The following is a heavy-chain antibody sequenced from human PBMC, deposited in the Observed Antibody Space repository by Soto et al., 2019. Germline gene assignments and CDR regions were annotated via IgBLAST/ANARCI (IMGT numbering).Heavy chain of an antibody. V-gene: IGHV1-69*13. J-gene: IGHJ6*02. CDR2: IIPIFGTA. D-gene: IGHD3-3*01. CDR3: ASKPAIFGVVIDLYYYYGMDV. CDR1: GGTFSSYA. Sequence: SVKVSCKASGGTFSSYAISWVRQAPGQGLEWMGGIIPIFGTANYAQKFQGRVMITADESTSTAYMELSSLRSEDTAVYYCASKPAIFGVVIDLYYYYGMDVWGQGTTVTVSS.